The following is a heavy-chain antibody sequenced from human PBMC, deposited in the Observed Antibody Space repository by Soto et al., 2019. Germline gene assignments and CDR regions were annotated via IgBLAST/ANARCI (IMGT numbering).Heavy chain of an antibody. Sequence: EVQLVESGGGLVKPGGSLRLSCAASGFTFSSYSMNWVRQAPGKGLEWVSSISSSSYIYYADSVKGRFTISRDNAKNSLYLQMNSLRAEDTAVYYCARDAIVVVVAATPYWYFDLWGRGTLVTVSS. J-gene: IGHJ2*01. D-gene: IGHD2-15*01. CDR3: ARDAIVVVVAATPYWYFDL. CDR1: GFTFSSYS. V-gene: IGHV3-21*01. CDR2: ISSSSYI.